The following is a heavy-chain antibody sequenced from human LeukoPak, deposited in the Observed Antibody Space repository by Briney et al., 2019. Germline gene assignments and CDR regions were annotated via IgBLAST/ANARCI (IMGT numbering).Heavy chain of an antibody. D-gene: IGHD6-13*01. V-gene: IGHV3-30*18. CDR3: AKEPSRTAGYSSSWYGGGFFDY. J-gene: IGHJ4*02. CDR2: ISYDGSNK. CDR1: GFTFSSYG. Sequence: PGGSLRLSCAASGFTFSSYGMHWVRQAPGKGLDWVAVISYDGSNKYYADSVKGRFTISRDNSKNTLYLQMNSLRAEDTAVYYGAKEPSRTAGYSSSWYGGGFFDYWGQGTLVTVSS.